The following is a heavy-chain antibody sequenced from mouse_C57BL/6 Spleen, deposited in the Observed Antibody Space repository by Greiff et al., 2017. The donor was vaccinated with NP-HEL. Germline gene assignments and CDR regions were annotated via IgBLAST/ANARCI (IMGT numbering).Heavy chain of an antibody. D-gene: IGHD2-1*01. CDR3: ARYYGNYAMDY. CDR1: GFTFTDYY. J-gene: IGHJ4*01. CDR2: IRNKANGYTT. Sequence: EVNVVESGGGLVQPGGSLSLSCAASGFTFTDYYMSWVRQPPGKALEWLGFIRNKANGYTTEYSASVKGRFTISRDNSQSILYLQMNALRAEDSATYYCARYYGNYAMDYWGQGTSVTVSS. V-gene: IGHV7-3*01.